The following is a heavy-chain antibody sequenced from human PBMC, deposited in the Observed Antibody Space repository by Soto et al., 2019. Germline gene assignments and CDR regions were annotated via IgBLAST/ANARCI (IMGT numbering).Heavy chain of an antibody. CDR3: ARENGDYHFDY. Sequence: SETLSLTCAVSGGSISSGGYSWSWIRQPPGKGLEWIGYIYHSGSTYYNPSLKSRVTISVDRSKNQFSLKLGSVTAADTAVYYCARENGDYHFDYWGQGTLVTVSS. J-gene: IGHJ4*02. D-gene: IGHD4-17*01. V-gene: IGHV4-30-2*01. CDR1: GGSISSGGYS. CDR2: IYHSGST.